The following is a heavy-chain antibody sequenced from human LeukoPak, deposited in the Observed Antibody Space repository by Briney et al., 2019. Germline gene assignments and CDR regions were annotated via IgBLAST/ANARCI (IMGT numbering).Heavy chain of an antibody. V-gene: IGHV3-48*01. Sequence: PGGSLRLSCAASGFTFSNHNMDWVRQAPGKGLEWISYISGRGEAIFYADSVQGRFTISRDNSRNTMYLQMNSLRAEDAAVYYCAKDGVWIGEKKANMDIWGKGTTV. CDR1: GFTFSNHN. CDR2: ISGRGEAI. D-gene: IGHD3-10*01. J-gene: IGHJ6*03. CDR3: AKDGVWIGEKKANMDI.